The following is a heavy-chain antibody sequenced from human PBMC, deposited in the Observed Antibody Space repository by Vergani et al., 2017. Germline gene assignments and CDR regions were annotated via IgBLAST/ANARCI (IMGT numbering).Heavy chain of an antibody. D-gene: IGHD2-15*01. CDR2: IYPGDSDT. CDR1: GYSFTSYW. CDR3: ARHRGWGLVVVAATPWYYYYGMDV. J-gene: IGHJ6*02. Sequence: EVQLVQSGAEVKKPGESLKISCKGSGYSFTSYWIGWVRQMPGKGLEWMGIIYPGDSDTRYSPSFQDQVTISADKSISTAYLQWSSLKASDTAMYYCARHRGWGLVVVAATPWYYYYGMDVWGQ. V-gene: IGHV5-51*01.